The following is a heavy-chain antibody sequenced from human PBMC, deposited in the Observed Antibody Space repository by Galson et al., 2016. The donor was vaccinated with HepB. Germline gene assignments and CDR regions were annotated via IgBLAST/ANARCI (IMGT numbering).Heavy chain of an antibody. V-gene: IGHV3-23*01. D-gene: IGHD1-26*01. CDR2: ISDSGTGT. CDR3: ARNKEVGLRTEWAY. CDR1: GFTFSNYA. Sequence: SLRLSCAASGFTFSNYAMIWVRQAPGKGLEWVSGISDSGTGTWYADPVKGRFTISRDNSKNTVYLQMNNVRVEDTAVYYCARNKEVGLRTEWAYWGQGTLVTVSS. J-gene: IGHJ4*02.